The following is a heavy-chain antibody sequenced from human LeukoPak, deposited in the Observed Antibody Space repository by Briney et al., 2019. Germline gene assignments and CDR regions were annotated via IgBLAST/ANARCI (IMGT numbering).Heavy chain of an antibody. CDR2: MTASGVT. Sequence: GGSLRLSCAASGFSFNFHSMNWVRQAPGKGLEWISYMTASGVTMYAESVYGRFTISRDNDKKSVYLQMISLRVEDTAVYFCTRDGGYSGFDFDYWGQGVLVTVSS. CDR3: TRDGGYSGFDFDY. D-gene: IGHD5-12*01. V-gene: IGHV3-21*01. CDR1: GFSFNFHS. J-gene: IGHJ4*02.